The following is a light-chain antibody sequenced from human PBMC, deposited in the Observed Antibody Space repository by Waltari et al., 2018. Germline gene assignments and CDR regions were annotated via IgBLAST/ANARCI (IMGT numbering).Light chain of an antibody. V-gene: IGLV3-21*03. CDR3: QVWDSSSDHVV. CDR1: NIGSKS. J-gene: IGLJ2*01. Sequence: SYVLTQPPSLSVAPGKTARITCGGNNIGSKSVDWYQQKPGQALVLVVYDDRDRPSGIPERFSGSNSGNTATLTISRVEAGDEADYYCQVWDSSSDHVVFGGGTKLTVL. CDR2: DDR.